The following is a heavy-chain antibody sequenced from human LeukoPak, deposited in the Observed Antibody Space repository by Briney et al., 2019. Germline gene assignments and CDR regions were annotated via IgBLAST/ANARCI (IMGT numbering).Heavy chain of an antibody. CDR2: ISSSSSYI. V-gene: IGHV3-21*01. CDR1: GFTFSSYS. D-gene: IGHD6-19*01. CDR3: ARDVSTGIAVAPDAFDI. J-gene: IGHJ3*02. Sequence: PGGSLRLSCAASGFTFSSYSMNWVRQAPGKGLEWVSSISSSSSYIYYADSVKGRFTISRDNAKNSLYLQMNSLGADDTAVYYCARDVSTGIAVAPDAFDIWGQGTMVTVSS.